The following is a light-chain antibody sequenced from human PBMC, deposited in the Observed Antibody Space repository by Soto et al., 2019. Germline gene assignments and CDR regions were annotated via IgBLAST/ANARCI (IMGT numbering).Light chain of an antibody. CDR2: ANN. V-gene: IGLV1-40*01. CDR1: SSNIGAGYD. J-gene: IGLJ1*01. CDR3: QSYDFGLSAHNYV. Sequence: QPVLTQPPSVSGAPGQRVTISCTGSSSNIGAGYDVHWYQQFPGTAPRLLIYANNNRPSGVPHRFSRSKSGTSASLAITGLQADDEAEYYCQSYDFGLSAHNYVFGTGTKLTVL.